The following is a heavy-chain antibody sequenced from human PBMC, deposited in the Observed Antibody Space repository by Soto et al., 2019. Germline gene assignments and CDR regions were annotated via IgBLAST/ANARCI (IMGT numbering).Heavy chain of an antibody. CDR2: IAPHRDGT. J-gene: IGHJ3*02. CDR3: ARGPYGDNAFDI. CDR1: GYSFTDYY. V-gene: IGHV1-2*02. D-gene: IGHD4-17*01. Sequence: QVQVVQSGAEVKKPGASVKVSCKASGYSFTDYYMHWIRQAPGQGLEWMGWIAPHRDGTEFAEKFQGTITLTGDTATSTAYMELKGLTSAYTAVYFCARGPYGDNAFDIWGQGTVVPVSS.